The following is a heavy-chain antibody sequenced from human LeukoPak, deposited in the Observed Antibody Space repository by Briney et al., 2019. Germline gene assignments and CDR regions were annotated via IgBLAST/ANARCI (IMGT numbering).Heavy chain of an antibody. CDR3: ARDPGIAVAGTYYYYYMDV. J-gene: IGHJ6*03. D-gene: IGHD6-19*01. CDR1: GGTFSSYA. CDR2: IIPIFGTA. Sequence: SVKVSCKASGGTFSSYAISWVRQAPGQGLEWMGRIIPIFGTANYAQKFQGRVTITTDESTSTAYMELSSLRSEDTAVYYCARDPGIAVAGTYYYYYMDVWGKGTTVTVSS. V-gene: IGHV1-69*05.